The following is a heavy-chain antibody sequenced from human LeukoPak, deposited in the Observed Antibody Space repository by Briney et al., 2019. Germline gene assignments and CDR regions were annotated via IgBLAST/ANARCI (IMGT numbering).Heavy chain of an antibody. CDR3: AGSYYDFWSGYFCFDY. Sequence: TGGSLRLSCAASGFTFSSYWMSWVRQAPGKGLEWVANIKQDGSEKYYVDSVKGRFTISRDNAKNSLYLQMNSLRAEDTAVYYCAGSYYDFWSGYFCFDYWGQGTLVTVSS. CDR1: GFTFSSYW. J-gene: IGHJ4*02. D-gene: IGHD3-3*01. V-gene: IGHV3-7*01. CDR2: IKQDGSEK.